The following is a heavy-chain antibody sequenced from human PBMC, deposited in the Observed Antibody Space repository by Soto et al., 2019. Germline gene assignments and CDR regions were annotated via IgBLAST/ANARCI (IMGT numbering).Heavy chain of an antibody. D-gene: IGHD3-22*01. CDR2: IRGKTYGETT. V-gene: IGHV3-49*04. J-gene: IGHJ4*02. Sequence: SLRLSCTASGFTFGDYTMNWVRQAAGRGLEWVSFIRGKTYGETTDYAASVKGRFTISRDDSKSIAYLQMNSLKTEDTAVYFCTRGRPYYYDTSGYFDYWGQGTLVTVSS. CDR1: GFTFGDYT. CDR3: TRGRPYYYDTSGYFDY.